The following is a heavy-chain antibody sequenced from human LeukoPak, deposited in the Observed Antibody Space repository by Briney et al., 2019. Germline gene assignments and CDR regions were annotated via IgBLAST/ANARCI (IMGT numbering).Heavy chain of an antibody. CDR1: GFTFSSYW. J-gene: IGHJ4*02. Sequence: PGGPLRLSCAASGFTFSSYWMHWVRQAPGKGLVWVSRINSDGSSTSYADSVKGRFTISRDNAKNTLYLQMNSLRAEDTAVYYCASDYYDSSGYSSHWGQGTLVTVSS. CDR2: INSDGSST. V-gene: IGHV3-74*01. CDR3: ASDYYDSSGYSSH. D-gene: IGHD3-22*01.